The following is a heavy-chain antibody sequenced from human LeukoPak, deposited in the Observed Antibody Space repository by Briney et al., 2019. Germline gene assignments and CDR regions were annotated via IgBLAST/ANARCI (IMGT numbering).Heavy chain of an antibody. D-gene: IGHD1-26*01. Sequence: SETLSLTCTVSGGSVSSGSYYWSWIRQPPGKGREWIGYIYYSGSTNYNPSLKSRVTISVDTSKNQFSLKLSSVTAADTAVYYCARVNSGSYRNNWFDPWGQGTLVTVSS. V-gene: IGHV4-61*01. J-gene: IGHJ5*02. CDR3: ARVNSGSYRNNWFDP. CDR1: GGSVSSGSYY. CDR2: IYYSGST.